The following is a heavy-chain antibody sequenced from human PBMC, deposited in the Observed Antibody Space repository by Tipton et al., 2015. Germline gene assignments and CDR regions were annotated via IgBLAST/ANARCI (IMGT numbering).Heavy chain of an antibody. D-gene: IGHD4-23*01. CDR1: GGSIGGGYY. Sequence: TLSLTCTVSGGSIGGGYYWSWLRPYPRKGLEWIGFVYYSGYTNYNPSLTSRLTISVDTSRNQFSLHLKSVTAADTAVYYCARGPTTLETVWFAPWGQGTLVTVSS. V-gene: IGHV4-31*03. J-gene: IGHJ5*02. CDR3: ARGPTTLETVWFAP. CDR2: VYYSGYT.